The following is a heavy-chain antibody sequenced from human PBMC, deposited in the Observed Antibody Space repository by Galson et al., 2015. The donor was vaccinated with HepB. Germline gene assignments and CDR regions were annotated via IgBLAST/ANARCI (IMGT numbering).Heavy chain of an antibody. V-gene: IGHV1-2*02. CDR3: ARDPSTGDPLDAFDI. CDR1: GYRFIDYF. CDR2: INPNSGGT. Sequence: SVKVSCKASGYRFIDYFIHWVRQAPGQGLEWMGWINPNSGGTEYVQKFEGRVTMTRDTSIRTAFMELSRLTSDDAAVYYCARDPSTGDPLDAFDIWGQGTMVTVSS. D-gene: IGHD7-27*01. J-gene: IGHJ3*02.